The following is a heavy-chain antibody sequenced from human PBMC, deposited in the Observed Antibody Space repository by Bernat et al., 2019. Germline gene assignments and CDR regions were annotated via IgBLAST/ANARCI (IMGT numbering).Heavy chain of an antibody. CDR2: ISASGGDS. CDR1: GFTFSSHA. V-gene: IGHV3-23*01. Sequence: EVQLLESGGGLIQPGGSLRLSCTASGFTFSSHAMSWVRQAPGNGLHWVSAISASGGDSYYADTVKGRFTSSRDNSKNTLYLQMSSLRAEDTAIYYCTLFNYWGQGTLVTVSS. CDR3: TLFNY. J-gene: IGHJ4*02.